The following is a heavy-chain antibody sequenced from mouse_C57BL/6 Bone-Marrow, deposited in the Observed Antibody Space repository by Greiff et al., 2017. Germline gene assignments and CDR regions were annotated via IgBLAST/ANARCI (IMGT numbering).Heavy chain of an antibody. CDR3: ARSLWDLFDN. CDR2: IYPGGGYT. V-gene: IGHV1-63*01. J-gene: IGHJ2*01. D-gene: IGHD4-1*01. Sequence: VQLQQSGAELVRPGTSVKMSCKASGYTFTNYWIGWAKQRPGHGLEWIGDIYPGGGYTDYNEKFKGKATLTADKSSSTAYMQFSSLTSDDSTIYYCARSLWDLFDNCGRGTTLTVSS. CDR1: GYTFTNYW.